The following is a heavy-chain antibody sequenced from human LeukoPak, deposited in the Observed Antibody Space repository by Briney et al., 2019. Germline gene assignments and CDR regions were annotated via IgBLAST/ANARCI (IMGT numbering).Heavy chain of an antibody. CDR2: IRYDGSNK. V-gene: IGHV3-30*02. Sequence: GGSLRLSCAASGFTFSSYGMHWVRQAPGKGLEWVAFIRYDGSNKYYADSVKGRFTISRDNSKNTLYLQMNSLRAEDTAVYYCAKVYSSGWFPSGEEFYDYWGQGTLVTVSS. CDR1: GFTFSSYG. CDR3: AKVYSSGWFPSGEEFYDY. D-gene: IGHD6-19*01. J-gene: IGHJ4*02.